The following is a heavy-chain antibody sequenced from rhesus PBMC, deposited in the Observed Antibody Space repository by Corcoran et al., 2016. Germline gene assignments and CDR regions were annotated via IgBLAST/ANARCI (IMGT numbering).Heavy chain of an antibody. CDR2: ISGSSGRT. V-gene: IGHV4-99*02. D-gene: IGHD1-1*01. J-gene: IGHJ4*01. CDR3: ARDGKWSAGSFDD. CDR1: GSSIRSGFY. Sequence: QLLASGPGLVRPASPLSLTCAFCGSSIRSGFYWGWIRTPPAKGVEYIGYISGSSGRTHYNPSLKSLVTTSKDPSKNQFSLKLSAATVADTAVYYGARDGKWSAGSFDDWGQGVLVTVSS.